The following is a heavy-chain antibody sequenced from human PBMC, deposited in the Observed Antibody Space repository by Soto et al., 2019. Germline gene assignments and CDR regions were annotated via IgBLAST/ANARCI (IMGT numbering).Heavy chain of an antibody. CDR2: IIPIFGTA. CDR3: ARGGDWLTHNWFDP. D-gene: IGHD3-9*01. V-gene: IGHV1-69*12. CDR1: GGTFSSYA. J-gene: IGHJ5*02. Sequence: QVQLVQSGAEVKKHGSSLKVSCKASGGTFSSYAISWVRQAPGQGLEWMGGIIPIFGTANYAQKFQDRVTITADESTSTAYMELSSLTSEDTAVYYCARGGDWLTHNWFDPWGQGTMVTVSS.